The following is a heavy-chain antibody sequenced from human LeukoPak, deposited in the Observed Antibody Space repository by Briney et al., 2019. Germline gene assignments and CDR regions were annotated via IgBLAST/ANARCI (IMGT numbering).Heavy chain of an antibody. V-gene: IGHV3-21*01. Sequence: GGSLRLSCGASGFTFSSYSMNWVRQAPGKGLEWVSSISSSSSYIYYADSVKGRFTISRDNAKNSLYLQMNSLRAEDTAVYYCARDLGGDSHFDYWGQGTLVTVSS. CDR3: ARDLGGDSHFDY. CDR2: ISSSSSYI. J-gene: IGHJ4*02. CDR1: GFTFSSYS. D-gene: IGHD3-16*01.